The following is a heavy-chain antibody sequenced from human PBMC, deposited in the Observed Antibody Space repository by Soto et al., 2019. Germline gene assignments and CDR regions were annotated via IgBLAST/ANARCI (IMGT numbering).Heavy chain of an antibody. CDR1: GVSIHNSHSF. CDR3: GRVVEGATRHTDPDS. Sequence: SETLSLTCTVSGVSIHNSHSFWAWIRQPPGKGLQFIASVYHNGGAHYNSSLKSRVTISVDTANNQVSLRMRSLTAADTAFYYCGRVVEGATRHTDPDSWGQGILVTVS. V-gene: IGHV4-39*01. J-gene: IGHJ5*01. D-gene: IGHD2-21*01. CDR2: VYHNGGA.